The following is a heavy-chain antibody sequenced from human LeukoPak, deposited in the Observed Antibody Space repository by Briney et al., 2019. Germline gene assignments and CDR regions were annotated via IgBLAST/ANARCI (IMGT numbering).Heavy chain of an antibody. CDR1: GGSISSGSYY. D-gene: IGHD5-18*01. J-gene: IGHJ3*02. CDR2: IYYSGST. CDR3: ARASYGSPGAFDI. Sequence: SETLSLTCTVSGGSISSGSYYWSWIRQPPGKGLEWIGYIYYSGSTNYNPSLKSRVTISVDTSKNQFSLKLSSVTAADTAVYYCARASYGSPGAFDIWGQGTMVTVSS. V-gene: IGHV4-61*01.